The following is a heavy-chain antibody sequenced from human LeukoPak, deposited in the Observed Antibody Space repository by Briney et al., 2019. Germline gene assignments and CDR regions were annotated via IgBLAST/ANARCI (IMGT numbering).Heavy chain of an antibody. V-gene: IGHV4-34*01. CDR3: ARHCHRKPNPMVRGIPDYFDY. D-gene: IGHD3-10*01. Sequence: SETLSLTCAVYGGSFSGYYWSWIRQPPGKGLEWIGEINHSGSTYYNPSLKSRVTISVDTSKNQFSLKLSSVTAADTAVYYCARHCHRKPNPMVRGIPDYFDYWGQGTLVTVSS. CDR1: GGSFSGYY. J-gene: IGHJ4*02. CDR2: INHSGST.